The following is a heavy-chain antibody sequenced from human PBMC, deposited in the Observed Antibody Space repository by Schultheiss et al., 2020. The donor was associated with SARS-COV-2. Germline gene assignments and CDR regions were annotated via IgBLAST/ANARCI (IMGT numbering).Heavy chain of an antibody. V-gene: IGHV3-21*04. CDR2: ISGSGGST. D-gene: IGHD3-22*01. Sequence: GGSLRLSCAASGFTFSSYSMNWVRQAPGKWLEWVSAISGSGGSTYYADSVKGRFTISRDNAKNSLYLQMNSLRAEDTAVYYCARDFEAYDSSGYPNFDYWGQGTLVTVSS. CDR3: ARDFEAYDSSGYPNFDY. J-gene: IGHJ4*02. CDR1: GFTFSSYS.